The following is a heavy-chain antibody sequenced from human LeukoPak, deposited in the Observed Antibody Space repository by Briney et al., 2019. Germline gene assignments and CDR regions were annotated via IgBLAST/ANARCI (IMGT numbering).Heavy chain of an antibody. Sequence: TSETLSLTCTVSGGSISSSSYYWGWIRQPPGKGLEWIGSIYYRGSTYYNPSLKSRITMSLDTSKSQFSLKLSSVTAADTAVYYCARTGDSSGYYRNAIDYWGQGTLVTVSS. CDR3: ARTGDSSGYYRNAIDY. J-gene: IGHJ4*02. CDR2: IYYRGST. D-gene: IGHD3-22*01. CDR1: GGSISSSSYY. V-gene: IGHV4-39*07.